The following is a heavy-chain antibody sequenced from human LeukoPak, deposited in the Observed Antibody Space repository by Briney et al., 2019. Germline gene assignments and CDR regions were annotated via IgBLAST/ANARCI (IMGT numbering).Heavy chain of an antibody. D-gene: IGHD3-16*01. CDR2: INHNGNVN. J-gene: IGHJ6*02. CDR3: ARGGGLDV. Sequence: GGSLRLSCAASGFTFSSYWMNWARQAQGKGLEWVASINHNGNVNYYVDSVKGRFTISRDNAKNSLYLQMSNLRDEDTAVYFCARGGGLDVWGQGATVTVSS. CDR1: GFTFSSYW. V-gene: IGHV3-7*03.